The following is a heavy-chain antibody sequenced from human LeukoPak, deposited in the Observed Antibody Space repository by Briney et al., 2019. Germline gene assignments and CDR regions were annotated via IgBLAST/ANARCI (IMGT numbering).Heavy chain of an antibody. J-gene: IGHJ4*02. CDR1: GGSISSGDYY. Sequence: PSQTLSLTCTVSGGSISSGDYYWSWIRQPPGKGLEWIGYIYYSGSTYYNPSLKSRVTISVDTSKNQFSLKLSSVTTADTAVYYCQRGAGKDYFDYWGQGTLVTVSS. CDR3: QRGAGKDYFDY. V-gene: IGHV4-30-4*01. CDR2: IYYSGST. D-gene: IGHD4/OR15-4a*01.